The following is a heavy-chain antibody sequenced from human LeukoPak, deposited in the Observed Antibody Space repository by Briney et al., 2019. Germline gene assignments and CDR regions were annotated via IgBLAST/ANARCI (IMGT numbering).Heavy chain of an antibody. J-gene: IGHJ3*02. CDR1: GFTFDDYA. Sequence: GRSLRLSCAASGFTFDDYAMHWVRQAPEKGLEWVSGISWNSGSIGYADSVKGRFTISRDNAKNSLYLQMNSLRAEDTALYYCAKDRNAPYGSGSYHAFDIWGQGTMVTVSS. CDR3: AKDRNAPYGSGSYHAFDI. D-gene: IGHD3-10*01. CDR2: ISWNSGSI. V-gene: IGHV3-9*01.